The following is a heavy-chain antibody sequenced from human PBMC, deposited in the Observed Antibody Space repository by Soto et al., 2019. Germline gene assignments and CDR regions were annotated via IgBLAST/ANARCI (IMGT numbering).Heavy chain of an antibody. J-gene: IGHJ5*02. CDR3: ARTPSSLWFDP. CDR1: GFTFSDYY. Sequence: GGSLRLSCAASGFTFSDYYMSWIRQAPGKGLEWVSYISSSGSTIYYADSEKGRFTISRDNAKNSLYLQMNSLRAEDTAVYYCARTPSSLWFDPWGQGTLVTVSS. D-gene: IGHD6-13*01. V-gene: IGHV3-11*01. CDR2: ISSSGSTI.